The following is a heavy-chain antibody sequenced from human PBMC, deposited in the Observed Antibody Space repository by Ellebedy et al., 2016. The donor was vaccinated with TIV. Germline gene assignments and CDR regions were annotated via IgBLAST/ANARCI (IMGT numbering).Heavy chain of an antibody. CDR1: GFTFSSYA. CDR2: ISYAGSNK. V-gene: IGHV3-30-3*01. J-gene: IGHJ3*02. Sequence: GESLKISCAASGFTFSSYAMHWVRQAPGKGLEWVAIISYAGSNKYYAESVKGRFTISRDNSKNTLYLQMNSLRAEDTAVYYCARDRGITPGAHDAFDIWGQGTMVTVSS. D-gene: IGHD3-10*01. CDR3: ARDRGITPGAHDAFDI.